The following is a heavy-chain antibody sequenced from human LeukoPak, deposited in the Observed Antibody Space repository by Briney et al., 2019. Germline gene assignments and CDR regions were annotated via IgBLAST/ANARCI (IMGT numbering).Heavy chain of an antibody. V-gene: IGHV4-31*03. J-gene: IGHJ5*02. CDR1: GGSISSGGYY. CDR2: IYYSGST. Sequence: SQTLSLTCTVSGGSISSGGYYWSWIRQHPGKGLEWIGYIYYSGSTYYNPSLKSRVTISVDTSKNQFSLKLSSVTAADTAVYYCARFGSGSYYSNNWFDPWGQGTLVTVSS. D-gene: IGHD3-10*01. CDR3: ARFGSGSYYSNNWFDP.